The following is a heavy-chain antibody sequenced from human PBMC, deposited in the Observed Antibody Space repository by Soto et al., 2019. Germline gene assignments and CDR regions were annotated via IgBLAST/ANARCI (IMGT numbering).Heavy chain of an antibody. Sequence: ASVKVSCKASGYTFTSYGISWVRQAPGQGLEWMGWISAYNGSTNYAQKLQGRVTMTTDTSTSTAYMELRSLRSDDTAVYYCARYEEGSGWPLDAFDIWGQGTMVTVSS. V-gene: IGHV1-18*01. CDR2: ISAYNGST. CDR1: GYTFTSYG. CDR3: ARYEEGSGWPLDAFDI. J-gene: IGHJ3*02. D-gene: IGHD6-19*01.